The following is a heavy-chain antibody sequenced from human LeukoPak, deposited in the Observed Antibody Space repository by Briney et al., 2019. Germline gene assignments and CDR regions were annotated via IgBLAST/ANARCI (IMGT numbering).Heavy chain of an antibody. CDR2: INPNSGGT. CDR3: ARSGGSYSWDAFDI. D-gene: IGHD1-26*01. J-gene: IGHJ3*02. Sequence: ASVKVSCKTSGYTFTGYYMHWVRQAPGQGLEWMGWINPNSGGTNYGQKFQGRVTMTRDTSISTAYMELSSLRSDDTAVYYCARSGGSYSWDAFDIWGQGTMVTVSS. V-gene: IGHV1-2*02. CDR1: GYTFTGYY.